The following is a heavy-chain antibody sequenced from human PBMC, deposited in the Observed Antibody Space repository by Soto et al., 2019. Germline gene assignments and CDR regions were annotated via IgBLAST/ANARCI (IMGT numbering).Heavy chain of an antibody. CDR2: VSHDGRNT. D-gene: IGHD6-19*01. J-gene: IGHJ4*02. CDR3: AKGGRQWLVTSDFNY. Sequence: VQLVESGGGVVQPGRSLRLSCAASGFTFSDYAMHWVRQAPGKGLEWVAVVSHDGRNTHYTDSVKGRFTIPRDSPKTTVLLQMTSLGAEDTAVYYCAKGGRQWLVTSDFNYWGQGALVTVSS. V-gene: IGHV3-30*18. CDR1: GFTFSDYA.